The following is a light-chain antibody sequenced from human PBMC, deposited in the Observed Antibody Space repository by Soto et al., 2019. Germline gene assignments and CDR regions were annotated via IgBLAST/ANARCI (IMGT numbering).Light chain of an antibody. CDR2: AAS. Sequence: DIQMAQSPSSLSASVGDRVTITCRASQGISYFLAWYQQKPGKVPKLLIHAASTLQSGVPSRFSGSGSGTDFTLTISSLQPEDVATYFCQKYNSAPPTFGQGTKVDI. CDR3: QKYNSAPPT. J-gene: IGKJ1*01. CDR1: QGISYF. V-gene: IGKV1-27*01.